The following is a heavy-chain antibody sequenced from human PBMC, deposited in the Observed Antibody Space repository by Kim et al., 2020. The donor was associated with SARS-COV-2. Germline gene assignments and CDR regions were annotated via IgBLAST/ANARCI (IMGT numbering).Heavy chain of an antibody. CDR3: ASTPRYFDHPGAFDI. CDR1: GGTFSSYA. V-gene: IGHV1-69*04. CDR2: IIPILGIA. D-gene: IGHD3-9*01. J-gene: IGHJ3*02. Sequence: SVKVSCKASGGTFSSYAISWVRQAPGQGLEWMGRIIPILGIANYAQKFQGRVTITADKSTSTAYMELSSLRSEDTAVYYCASTPRYFDHPGAFDIWGQGTMVTVSS.